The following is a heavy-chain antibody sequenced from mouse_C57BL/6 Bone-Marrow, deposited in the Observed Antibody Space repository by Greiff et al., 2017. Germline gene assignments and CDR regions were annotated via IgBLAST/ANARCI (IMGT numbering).Heavy chain of an antibody. D-gene: IGHD1-1*01. CDR2: INPSSGYT. CDR1: GYTFTSYT. Sequence: VQLQQSGAELARPGASVKMSCKASGYTFTSYTMHWVKQRPGQGLEWIGYINPSSGYTKYNQKFKDKATLTADKSSSTAYMQLSSLTSEDSAVYYCALFITPVVATRYFDVWGTGTTVTVSS. CDR3: ALFITPVVATRYFDV. J-gene: IGHJ1*03. V-gene: IGHV1-4*01.